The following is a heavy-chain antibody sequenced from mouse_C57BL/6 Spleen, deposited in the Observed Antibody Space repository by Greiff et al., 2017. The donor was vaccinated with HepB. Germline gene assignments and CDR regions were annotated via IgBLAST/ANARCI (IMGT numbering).Heavy chain of an antibody. V-gene: IGHV1-54*01. CDR1: GYAFTNYL. CDR2: INPGSGGT. Sequence: VQLVESGAELVRPGTSVKVSCKASGYAFTNYLIEWVKQRPGQGLEWIGVINPGSGGTNYNEKFKGKATLTADKSSSTAYMQLSSLTSEDSAVYFCARNGGGAMDYWGQGTSVTVSS. J-gene: IGHJ4*01. CDR3: ARNGGGAMDY.